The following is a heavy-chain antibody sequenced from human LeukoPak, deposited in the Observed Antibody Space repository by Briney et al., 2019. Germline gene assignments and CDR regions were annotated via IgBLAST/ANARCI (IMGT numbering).Heavy chain of an antibody. Sequence: PSETLSLTCDVSGDSITTEHYWWGRLRQPPGKGLEWIAIIFYTGKIHDNPSLRNRISMSVDTSKDQFSLRLSAVTAADTAVYYCARQLGVGVWALDRWGQGTLVTVSS. J-gene: IGHJ4*02. CDR3: ARQLGVGVWALDR. CDR2: IFYTGKI. D-gene: IGHD3-16*01. V-gene: IGHV4-39*01. CDR1: GDSITTEHYW.